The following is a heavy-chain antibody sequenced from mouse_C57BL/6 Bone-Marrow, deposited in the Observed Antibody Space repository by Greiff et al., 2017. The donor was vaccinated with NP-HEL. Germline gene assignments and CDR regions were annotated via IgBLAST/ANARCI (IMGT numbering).Heavy chain of an antibody. CDR2: ISYDGSN. V-gene: IGHV3-6*01. CDR3: ARGLLHAWFAY. Sequence: EVQRVESGPGLVKPSQSLSLTCSVTGYSITSGYYWNWIRQFPGNKLEWMGYISYDGSNNYNPSLKNRISITRDTSKNQFFLKLNSVTTEDTATYYCARGLLHAWFAYWGQGTLVTVSA. D-gene: IGHD2-3*01. J-gene: IGHJ3*01. CDR1: GYSITSGYY.